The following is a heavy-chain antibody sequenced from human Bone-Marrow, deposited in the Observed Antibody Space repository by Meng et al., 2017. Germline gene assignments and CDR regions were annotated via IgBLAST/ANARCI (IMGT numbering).Heavy chain of an antibody. Sequence: GESLKISCAAPGFTFSSYWMHWVRQAPGKGLEWVSAISGSGGSTYYADSVKGRFTISRDNSKNTLYLQMNSLRAEDTAVYYCAKYPVRITMVRGPIGYYFDYWGQGTLVTVSS. CDR1: GFTFSSYW. D-gene: IGHD3-10*01. CDR3: AKYPVRITMVRGPIGYYFDY. J-gene: IGHJ4*02. V-gene: IGHV3-23*01. CDR2: ISGSGGST.